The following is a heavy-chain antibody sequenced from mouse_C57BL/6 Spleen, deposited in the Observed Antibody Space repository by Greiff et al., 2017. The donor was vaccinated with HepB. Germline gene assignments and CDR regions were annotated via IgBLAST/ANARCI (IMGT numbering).Heavy chain of an antibody. CDR1: GFTFSDYG. V-gene: IGHV5-17*01. J-gene: IGHJ2*01. Sequence: EVKLVESGGGLVKPGGSLKLSCAASGFTFSDYGMHWVRQAPEKGLEWVAYISSGSSTIYYADTVKGRFTISRDNAKNTLFLQMTSLRSEDMAMYYGARGERMYYFDYWGQGTTLTVSS. CDR2: ISSGSSTI. CDR3: ARGERMYYFDY.